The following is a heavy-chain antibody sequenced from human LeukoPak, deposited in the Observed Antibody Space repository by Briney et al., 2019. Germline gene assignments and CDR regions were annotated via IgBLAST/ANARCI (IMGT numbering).Heavy chain of an antibody. D-gene: IGHD1-26*01. J-gene: IGHJ3*02. V-gene: IGHV3-7*03. CDR3: ARITSGSYYGDAFHI. Sequence: PGGSLRLSCAASGFTFSSYWMSWVRQAPGKGLEWVANTKEDGSEKYYVDPVKGRFTISRDNAKNSLYLQMNSLRAEDTAVYYCARITSGSYYGDAFHIWGQGTMVAVSS. CDR2: TKEDGSEK. CDR1: GFTFSSYW.